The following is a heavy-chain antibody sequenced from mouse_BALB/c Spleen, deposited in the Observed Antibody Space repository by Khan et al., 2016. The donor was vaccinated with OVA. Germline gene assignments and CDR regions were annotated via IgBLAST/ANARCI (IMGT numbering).Heavy chain of an antibody. Sequence: VQLKESGPDLVQPGASVKISCKASGYSFTLYYMTWVKQSHGKSLEWIGRVNPNTGGSDYNQEFKGKAILTVDKSSNTAYMELHSLTSEDSAVDYCARGYDFFAYWGQGTLVTVSA. D-gene: IGHD2-14*01. CDR2: VNPNTGGS. V-gene: IGHV1-26*01. CDR3: ARGYDFFAY. J-gene: IGHJ3*01. CDR1: GYSFTLYY.